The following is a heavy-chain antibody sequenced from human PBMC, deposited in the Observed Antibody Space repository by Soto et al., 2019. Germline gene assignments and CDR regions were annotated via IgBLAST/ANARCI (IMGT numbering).Heavy chain of an antibody. CDR2: INSDGSNR. CDR3: AISQDRGGRTTFIY. D-gene: IGHD3-16*01. V-gene: IGHV3-74*01. Sequence: PGGSLRLSCEASGFTFKNYWMHWVRQAPGKGLVWVSRINSDGSNRRYADSVQGRFTTSRDNAKNSLYLQMNSLRGEDTAVYYCAISQDRGGRTTFIYWGQGTQVTVSS. J-gene: IGHJ4*02. CDR1: GFTFKNYW.